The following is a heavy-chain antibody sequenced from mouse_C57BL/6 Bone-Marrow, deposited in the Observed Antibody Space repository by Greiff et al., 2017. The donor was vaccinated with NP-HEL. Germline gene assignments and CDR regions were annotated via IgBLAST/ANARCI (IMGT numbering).Heavy chain of an antibody. J-gene: IGHJ3*01. CDR1: GYSITSGYD. CDR3: ARGLRYAGPSY. Sequence: EVKVEESGPGMVKPSQSLSLTCTVTGYSITSGYDWHWIRHFPGNKLEWMGYISYSGSTNYNPSLKSRISITHDTSKNHFFLKLNSVTTEDTATYYCARGLRYAGPSYWGQGTLVTVSA. V-gene: IGHV3-1*01. D-gene: IGHD1-1*01. CDR2: ISYSGST.